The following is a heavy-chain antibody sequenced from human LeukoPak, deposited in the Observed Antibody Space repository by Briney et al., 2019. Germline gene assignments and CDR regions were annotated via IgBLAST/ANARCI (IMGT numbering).Heavy chain of an antibody. CDR3: AKGLTHIDY. D-gene: IGHD4/OR15-4a*01. CDR2: ISDNGGST. V-gene: IGHV3-23*01. CDR1: GFTFTSYA. J-gene: IGHJ4*02. Sequence: PGGSLRLSCAASGFTFTSYAMSWVRQAPGKGLEWVSAISDNGGSTYYADSVKGRFTLSRDNSKNTLYLQMNSLRAEDTAVYYCAKGLTHIDYWGQGTLVTVSS.